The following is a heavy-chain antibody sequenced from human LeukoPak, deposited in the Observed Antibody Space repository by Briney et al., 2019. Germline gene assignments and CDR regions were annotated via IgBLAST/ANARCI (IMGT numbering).Heavy chain of an antibody. CDR1: GYTFTSYY. V-gene: IGHV1-46*01. CDR2: INPSGGST. J-gene: IGHJ5*02. CDR3: ARDLSRGYSYGPHLDP. D-gene: IGHD5-18*01. Sequence: ASVKVSCKASGYTFTSYYMHWVRQAPGQGLEWMGIINPSGGSTSYAQKFQGRVTITADKSTSTAYMELSSLRSEDTAVYYCARDLSRGYSYGPHLDPWGQGTLVTVSS.